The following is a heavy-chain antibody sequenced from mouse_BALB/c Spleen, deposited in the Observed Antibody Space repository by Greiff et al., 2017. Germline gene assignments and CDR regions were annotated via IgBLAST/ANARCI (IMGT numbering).Heavy chain of an antibody. D-gene: IGHD1-1*01. CDR2: IWWNDDK. Sequence: QVTLKVSGPGILQPSQTLSLTCSFSGFSLSTSGMSVGWIRQPSGKGLEWLAHIWWNDDKYYNPALKSRLTISKDTSNNQVFLKIASVVTADTATYYCARIGDYYGSSYDYAMDYWGQGTSVTVSS. CDR1: GFSLSTSGMS. CDR3: ARIGDYYGSSYDYAMDY. V-gene: IGHV8-8*01. J-gene: IGHJ4*01.